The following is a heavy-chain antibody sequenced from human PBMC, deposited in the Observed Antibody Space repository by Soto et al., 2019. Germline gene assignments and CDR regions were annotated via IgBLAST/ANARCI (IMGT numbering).Heavy chain of an antibody. D-gene: IGHD3-16*01. CDR3: VVGVPGGNNDAFDI. V-gene: IGHV6-1*01. CDR1: GDSVSSNSAA. CDR2: TYYRSKWYN. J-gene: IGHJ3*02. Sequence: QSQTLSLTWAISGDSVSSNSAAWNWIRQSPSRGLEWLGRTYYRSKWYNDYAVSVKSRITINPDTSKHQFSLQLNSVTPEAMALYYCVVGVPGGNNDAFDIWGQGTMVTVSS.